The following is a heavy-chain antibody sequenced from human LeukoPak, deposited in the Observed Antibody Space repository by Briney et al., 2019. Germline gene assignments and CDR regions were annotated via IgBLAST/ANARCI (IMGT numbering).Heavy chain of an antibody. CDR3: ARGPKGLYGSGSYYRY. J-gene: IGHJ4*02. D-gene: IGHD3-10*01. V-gene: IGHV4-39*01. CDR1: GGSISSSYYY. CDR2: IYYSGST. Sequence: PSETLSLTCTVSGGSISSSYYYWGWIRQPPGKGLEWIGSIYYSGSTYYNPSLKSRVTISVDTSKNQFSLKLRSVTAADTAVYYCARGPKGLYGSGSYYRYWGQGTLVTVSS.